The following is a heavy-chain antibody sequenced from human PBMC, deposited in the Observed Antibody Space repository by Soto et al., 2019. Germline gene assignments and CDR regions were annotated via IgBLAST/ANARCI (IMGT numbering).Heavy chain of an antibody. CDR1: GGSISSYY. Sequence: SETLSLTCTVSGGSISSYYWSWIRQPPGKGLEWIGYIYYSGSTNYNPSLKSRVTISVDTSKNQFSLKLSPVTAADTAVYYCATQRLGYGYIEDYWGQGTLVTVSS. D-gene: IGHD5-18*01. CDR2: IYYSGST. J-gene: IGHJ4*02. V-gene: IGHV4-59*01. CDR3: ATQRLGYGYIEDY.